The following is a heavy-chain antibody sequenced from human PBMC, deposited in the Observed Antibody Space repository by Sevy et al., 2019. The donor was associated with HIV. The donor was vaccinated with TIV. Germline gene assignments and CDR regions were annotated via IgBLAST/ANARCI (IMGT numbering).Heavy chain of an antibody. CDR3: ARDPLRITMIVVVITPESWFDP. Sequence: ASVKVSCKASGYTFTGYYMHWVRQAPGQGLEWMGWINPNSGGTNYAQKFQGRVTMTRDTSISTAYMELSRLRSDDTAVYYCARDPLRITMIVVVITPESWFDPWGQGTLVTVSS. J-gene: IGHJ5*02. CDR2: INPNSGGT. V-gene: IGHV1-2*02. D-gene: IGHD3-22*01. CDR1: GYTFTGYY.